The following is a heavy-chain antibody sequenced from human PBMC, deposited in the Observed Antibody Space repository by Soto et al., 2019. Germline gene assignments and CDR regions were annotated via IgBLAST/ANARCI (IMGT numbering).Heavy chain of an antibody. D-gene: IGHD2-15*01. V-gene: IGHV3-23*01. CDR1: VCTFNHYA. CDR2: IIANGGT. CDR3: AKDYTVAADPSSVILFDY. J-gene: IGHJ4*02. Sequence: PGGSLRLSCASSVCTFNHYAMSCVRHSPGKWLEWVSIIIANGGTFYADSVKGRFTISRDNSKNTVYLQMSSLRVEDTAIYYCAKDYTVAADPSSVILFDYWGQ.